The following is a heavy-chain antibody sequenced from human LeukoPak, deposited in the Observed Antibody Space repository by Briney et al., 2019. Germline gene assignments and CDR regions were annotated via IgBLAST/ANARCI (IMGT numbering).Heavy chain of an antibody. CDR1: GFIFDDHG. Sequence: GGSLRLSCAASGFIFDDHGMHWVRQAPGKGLEWVSGISWSSGIIGYADSVKGRFTISRDNAKNSLDLQMESLRAEDTAVYYCARMQGLVRDAEYFQHWGQGTLVTVSS. CDR2: ISWSSGII. CDR3: ARMQGLVRDAEYFQH. V-gene: IGHV3-9*01. J-gene: IGHJ1*01. D-gene: IGHD6-19*01.